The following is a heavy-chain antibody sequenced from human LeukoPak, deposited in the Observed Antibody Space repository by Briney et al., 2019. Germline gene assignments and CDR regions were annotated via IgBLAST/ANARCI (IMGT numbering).Heavy chain of an antibody. CDR3: ARVRKGSGSLFDY. J-gene: IGHJ4*02. Sequence: SETLSLTCTVSGGSISSYYWSWIRQPPGKGLEWIGYIYYSGSTNYNPSLKSRVTISVDTSKNQFSLKLSSVTAADTAVYYCARVRKGSGSLFDYWGQGTLVTVSS. V-gene: IGHV4-59*01. CDR2: IYYSGST. CDR1: GGSISSYY. D-gene: IGHD3-10*01.